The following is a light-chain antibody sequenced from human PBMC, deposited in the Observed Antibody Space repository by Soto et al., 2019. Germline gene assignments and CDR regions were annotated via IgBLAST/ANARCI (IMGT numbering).Light chain of an antibody. CDR1: QSVSNL. Sequence: EIVLTQSPATLSLSPGDRATLSCRASQSVSNLLAWYQQKPGQAPRLLIYDASNRAAGIPARFSGSGSGTHFTLTISSLEPEDFAVYYCQQRSNWPPFTFGGGTKVEI. J-gene: IGKJ4*01. CDR3: QQRSNWPPFT. CDR2: DAS. V-gene: IGKV3-11*01.